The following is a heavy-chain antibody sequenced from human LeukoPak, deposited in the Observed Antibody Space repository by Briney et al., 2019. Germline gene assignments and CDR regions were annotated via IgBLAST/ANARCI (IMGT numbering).Heavy chain of an antibody. D-gene: IGHD6-19*01. V-gene: IGHV1-69*13. J-gene: IGHJ5*02. CDR1: GGTFSSYA. CDR2: IIPIFGTA. CDR3: ASHYSSGWFGHNWFDP. Sequence: GASVKVSCKASGGTFSSYAISWVRQAPGQGLEWMGGIIPIFGTANYAQKFQGRVTITADESTSTAYMELSSLRSEDTAAYYCASHYSSGWFGHNWFDPWGQGTLVTVSS.